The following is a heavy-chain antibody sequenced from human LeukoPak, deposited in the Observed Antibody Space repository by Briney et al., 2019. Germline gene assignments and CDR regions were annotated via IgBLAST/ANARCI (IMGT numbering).Heavy chain of an antibody. CDR1: GFTFSSYW. D-gene: IGHD3-22*01. CDR3: AGLTFESSAYYPY. J-gene: IGHJ4*02. Sequence: PGGSLRLSCAASGFTFSSYWMNWVRQAPGKGLEWVSYISGSGTNIYYADSVKGRFTISRDNAKNSLYLQMNSLGAEDTAVYYCAGLTFESSAYYPYWGQGTLVTVSS. CDR2: ISGSGTNI. V-gene: IGHV3-48*04.